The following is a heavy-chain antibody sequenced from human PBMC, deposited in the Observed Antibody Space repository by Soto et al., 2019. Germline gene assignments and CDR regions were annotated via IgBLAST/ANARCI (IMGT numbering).Heavy chain of an antibody. J-gene: IGHJ5*02. Sequence: KTSETLSLTCAVSGGSISSGAYSWSWIRQPPGKGLEWVGYIYHSGSTYYNPSLKSRVTISVDRSKNRFSLNLNSVTAADTAMYYCARANRPITMTYLNCFAPWGQGTLVTVSS. CDR1: GGSISSGAYS. V-gene: IGHV4-30-2*01. CDR2: IYHSGST. CDR3: ARANRPITMTYLNCFAP. D-gene: IGHD3-22*01.